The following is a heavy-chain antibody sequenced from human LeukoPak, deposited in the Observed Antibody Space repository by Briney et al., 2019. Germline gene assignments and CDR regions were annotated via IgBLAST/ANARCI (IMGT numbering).Heavy chain of an antibody. CDR3: ARHVAGSGNRRLDY. D-gene: IGHD3-10*01. CDR2: IYPDDSDT. Sequence: GESLKISCRGSGYDFSSYWIGWVRQMPGKGLEWMGFIYPDDSDTIYSPSFQGQVTISADKSITTAYLQWSSLKASDTAMYYCARHVAGSGNRRLDYWGQGTLVTPSA. CDR1: GYDFSSYW. J-gene: IGHJ4*02. V-gene: IGHV5-51*01.